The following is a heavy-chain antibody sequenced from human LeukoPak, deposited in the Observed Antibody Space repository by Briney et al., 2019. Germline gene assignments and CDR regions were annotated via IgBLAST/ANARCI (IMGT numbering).Heavy chain of an antibody. CDR1: GYSFTSYW. V-gene: IGHV5-51*01. CDR3: ASRRYCSSTSCSYGVDAFDI. CDR2: IYPDDSDT. Sequence: GESLKISCKGSGYSFTSYWIGWVRQMPGKGLEWMGIIYPDDSDTRYSPSFQGQVTISADKSISTAYLQWSSLKASDTAMYYCASRRYCSSTSCSYGVDAFDIWGQGTMVTVSS. D-gene: IGHD2-2*01. J-gene: IGHJ3*02.